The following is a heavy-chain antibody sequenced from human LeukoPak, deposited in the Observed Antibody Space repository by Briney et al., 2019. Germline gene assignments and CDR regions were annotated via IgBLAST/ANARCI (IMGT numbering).Heavy chain of an antibody. D-gene: IGHD1-26*01. CDR1: GFTFSSYA. J-gene: IGHJ4*02. V-gene: IGHV3-23*01. Sequence: PGGSLRLSCAASGFTFSSYAMSWVRQAPGKGLEWVSAISGSGGSTYYADSVKGRFTISRNNSKNTLYLQMNSLRAEDTAVYYCAKVKWPGSYYLFDYWGQGTLVTVSS. CDR3: AKVKWPGSYYLFDY. CDR2: ISGSGGST.